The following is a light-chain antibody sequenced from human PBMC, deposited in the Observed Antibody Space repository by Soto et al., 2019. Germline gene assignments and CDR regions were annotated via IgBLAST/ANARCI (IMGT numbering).Light chain of an antibody. Sequence: EIVMTQSPGTLSLSPGERATLSCRASQSVSSRLAWYQQKPGQAPRLLISGASSRATGIPDRFSGSGSGTDFTLTISSLQPDDFATYYCQQYNSYSWTFGQGTKVDIK. CDR3: QQYNSYSWT. V-gene: IGKV3D-15*01. J-gene: IGKJ1*01. CDR2: GAS. CDR1: QSVSSR.